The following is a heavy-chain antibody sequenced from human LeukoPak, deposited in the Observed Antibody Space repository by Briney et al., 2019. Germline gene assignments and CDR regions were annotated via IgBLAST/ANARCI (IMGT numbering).Heavy chain of an antibody. CDR1: GFTFSSYW. Sequence: PGGSLRLSCAASGFTFSSYWMSWVRQAPGKGLEWVSVIYSGGSTYYADSVKGRFTISRDNSKNTLYLQMNSLRAEDTAVYYCATLRWSTPGIWGQGTLVTVSS. D-gene: IGHD4-23*01. J-gene: IGHJ4*02. V-gene: IGHV3-53*01. CDR2: IYSGGST. CDR3: ATLRWSTPGI.